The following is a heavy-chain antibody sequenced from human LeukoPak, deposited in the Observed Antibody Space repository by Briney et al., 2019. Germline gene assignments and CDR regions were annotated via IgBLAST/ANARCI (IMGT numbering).Heavy chain of an antibody. J-gene: IGHJ4*02. CDR1: GYTFTGYY. CDR3: ARGGSHYYDSTAYYPFDY. Sequence: ASVKVSYKASGYTFTGYYMHWVRQAPGQGLEWMGWINPNSGGTNYAQKFQGRVTMTRDTSISTAYMELSRLRSDDTAVFYCARGGSHYYDSTAYYPFDYWGQGTLVTASS. CDR2: INPNSGGT. D-gene: IGHD3-22*01. V-gene: IGHV1-2*02.